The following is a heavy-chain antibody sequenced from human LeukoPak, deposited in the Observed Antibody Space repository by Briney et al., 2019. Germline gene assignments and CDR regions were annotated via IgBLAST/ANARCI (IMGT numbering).Heavy chain of an antibody. CDR3: ARDGLYSSGWYEGDAFDI. Sequence: PGGSLRLSCAASGFSFSSYAMSWVRQAPGKGLEWVSSISSSSSYIYYADSVKGRFTISRDNAKNSLYLQMNSLRAEDTAVYYCARDGLYSSGWYEGDAFDIWGQGTMVTVSS. J-gene: IGHJ3*02. CDR2: ISSSSSYI. D-gene: IGHD6-19*01. CDR1: GFSFSSYA. V-gene: IGHV3-21*01.